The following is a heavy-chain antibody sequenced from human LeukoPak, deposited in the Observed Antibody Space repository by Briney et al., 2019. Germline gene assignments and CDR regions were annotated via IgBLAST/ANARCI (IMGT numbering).Heavy chain of an antibody. Sequence: ASVKVSCKASGYTFTSYDINWVRQATGQGLEWMGWMNPNSGNTGYAQKFQGRVTMTRNTSISTAYMELSSLRSEDTAVYYCARAESYYYDSSGYRGRGYYYYYYMDVWGKGTTVTISS. CDR2: MNPNSGNT. D-gene: IGHD3-22*01. CDR1: GYTFTSYD. V-gene: IGHV1-8*01. J-gene: IGHJ6*03. CDR3: ARAESYYYDSSGYRGRGYYYYYYMDV.